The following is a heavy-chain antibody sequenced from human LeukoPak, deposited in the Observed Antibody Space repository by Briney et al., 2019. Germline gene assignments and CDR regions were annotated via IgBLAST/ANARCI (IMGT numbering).Heavy chain of an antibody. Sequence: PSETLCLTCTVSGGSITSGGYYWSWIRQPPGKGMEWIGYIYHSGSTYYNPSLKSRVTITVDTSKNQFSLKISSVSAADTAVYYCARLPGEYCSSTSCSNWFDPWGQGTLVTVSS. CDR2: IYHSGST. CDR1: GGSITSGGYY. V-gene: IGHV4-30-2*03. CDR3: ARLPGEYCSSTSCSNWFDP. D-gene: IGHD2-2*01. J-gene: IGHJ5*02.